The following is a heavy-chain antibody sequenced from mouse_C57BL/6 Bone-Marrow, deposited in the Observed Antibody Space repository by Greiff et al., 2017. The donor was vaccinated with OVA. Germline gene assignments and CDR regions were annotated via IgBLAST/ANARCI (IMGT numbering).Heavy chain of an antibody. D-gene: IGHD4-1*01. CDR2: IRSKSNNYAT. Sequence: DAGGGLVQPKGSLKLSCAASGFSFNTYAMTWVRQAPGKGLEWVARIRSKSNNYATYYADSVKDRFTISRDDSESMLYLQMNNLKTEDTAMYYCVRHGRTGTDFDYWGQGTTLTVSS. CDR3: VRHGRTGTDFDY. V-gene: IGHV10-1*01. J-gene: IGHJ2*01. CDR1: GFSFNTYA.